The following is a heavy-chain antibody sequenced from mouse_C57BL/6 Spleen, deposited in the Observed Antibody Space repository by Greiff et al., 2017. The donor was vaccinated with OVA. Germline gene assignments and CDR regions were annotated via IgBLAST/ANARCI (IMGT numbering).Heavy chain of an antibody. CDR1: GYTFTSYG. CDR3: ARSLRGSSYDYYAMDY. CDR2: IYPRSGNT. J-gene: IGHJ4*01. Sequence: VKLQESGAELARPGASVKLSCKASGYTFTSYGISWVKQRTGQGLEWIGEIYPRSGNTYYNEKFKGKATLTADKSSSTAYMELRSLTSEDSAVYFCARSLRGSSYDYYAMDYWGQGTSVTVSS. V-gene: IGHV1-81*01. D-gene: IGHD1-1*01.